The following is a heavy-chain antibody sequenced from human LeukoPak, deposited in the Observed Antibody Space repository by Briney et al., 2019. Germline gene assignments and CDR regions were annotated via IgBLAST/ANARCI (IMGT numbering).Heavy chain of an antibody. CDR1: GFTFRSYA. D-gene: IGHD2-8*01. J-gene: IGHJ4*02. V-gene: IGHV3-23*01. Sequence: PGGSLRLSCVASGFTFRSYAMSWVRQAPGKGLEWVSTINSSGGSTYYADSLKGRFTISRDISKNTLYLQMNSLRAEDTAIYYCAVLMMYAIDFDYWGQGTLVTVSS. CDR3: AVLMMYAIDFDY. CDR2: INSSGGST.